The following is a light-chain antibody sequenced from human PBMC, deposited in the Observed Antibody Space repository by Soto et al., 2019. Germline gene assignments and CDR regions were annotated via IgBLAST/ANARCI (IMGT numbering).Light chain of an antibody. CDR3: SSYTSSSTLV. V-gene: IGLV2-14*01. J-gene: IGLJ2*01. CDR2: DVS. CDR1: SSDVGGYNY. Sequence: QSVLTQPASVSGSPGQSITISCTGTSSDVGGYNYVSWYQQHPGKAPKLMIYDVSNRPSGVSNRFSGSKSGNTASLTISGAQAEDEDDYYCSSYTSSSTLVFGGGTKLTVL.